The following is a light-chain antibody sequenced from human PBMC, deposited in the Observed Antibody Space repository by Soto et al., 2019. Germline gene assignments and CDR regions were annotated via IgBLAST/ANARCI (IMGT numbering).Light chain of an antibody. CDR1: QSLTNT. Sequence: DIVMTQSPATLSASPGERATLSCRASQSLTNTLAWYQQKPGQAPRLLIYGASARAAGVSERFGVSGSGTDLTLTISSLQSEDFADYYCQQFRNNNRPPYTFGQGTKVELK. CDR2: GAS. V-gene: IGKV3-15*01. J-gene: IGKJ2*01. CDR3: QQFRNNNRPPYT.